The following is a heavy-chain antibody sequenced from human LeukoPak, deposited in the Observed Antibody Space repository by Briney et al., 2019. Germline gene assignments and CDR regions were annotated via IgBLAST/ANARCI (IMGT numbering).Heavy chain of an antibody. Sequence: GGSLRLSCAGCGFTFGGYGMHWFRQTPGKGLEWVAVIAYDGSRAFYADSVKGRFTISRDNSKNTMSVQMDDLRAEDTAVYYCTRYNNDHFDYWGQGTLVTVSS. V-gene: IGHV3-33*01. CDR2: IAYDGSRA. CDR3: TRYNNDHFDY. D-gene: IGHD1-14*01. CDR1: GFTFGGYG. J-gene: IGHJ4*02.